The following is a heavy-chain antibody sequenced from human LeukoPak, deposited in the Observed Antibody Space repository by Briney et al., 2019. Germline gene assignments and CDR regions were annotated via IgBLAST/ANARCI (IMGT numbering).Heavy chain of an antibody. CDR3: AKDGGGYDTSRYYYGDY. J-gene: IGHJ4*02. Sequence: GGSLRLSCAASGFTFSSYGMSWVRQAPGKGLEWVSTISGSGGSTYYADSVKGRFTISRDNSKNTLYLQMNSLRAEDTAVYYCAKDGGGYDTSRYYYGDYWGQGTLVTVSS. D-gene: IGHD3-22*01. CDR1: GFTFSSYG. V-gene: IGHV3-23*01. CDR2: ISGSGGST.